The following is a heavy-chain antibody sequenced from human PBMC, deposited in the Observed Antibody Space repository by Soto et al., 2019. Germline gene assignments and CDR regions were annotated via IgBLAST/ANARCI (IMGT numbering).Heavy chain of an antibody. CDR3: ARPHDDSNTFHSFFDY. CDR2: IFHGGST. J-gene: IGHJ4*02. CDR1: DGSFSGYY. Sequence: KPSETLSLTCAVYDGSFSGYYWGWIRQPPGKGLEWIGEIFHGGSTNYSPSLKSRVTISVDTSKNQFSLELSSVTAADTAVYYCARPHDDSNTFHSFFDYWGQGTLVTVSS. V-gene: IGHV4-34*12. D-gene: IGHD3-22*01.